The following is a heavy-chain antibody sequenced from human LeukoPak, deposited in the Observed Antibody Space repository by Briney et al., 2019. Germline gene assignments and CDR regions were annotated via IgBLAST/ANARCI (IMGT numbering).Heavy chain of an antibody. CDR2: ISSSGGGT. D-gene: IGHD3-22*01. CDR1: GFTFKSYA. V-gene: IGHV3-23*01. Sequence: GGSLRLSCAASGFTFKSYAMTWVRQAPGKGLEWVSTISSSGGGTFYADSVKGRFTISRDNSKNTLYLQMNSLTVEDTAVYYCAKVMIAFNAFDYWGQGTLVTISS. CDR3: AKVMIAFNAFDY. J-gene: IGHJ4*02.